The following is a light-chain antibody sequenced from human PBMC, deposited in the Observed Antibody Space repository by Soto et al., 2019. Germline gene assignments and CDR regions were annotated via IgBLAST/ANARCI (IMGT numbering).Light chain of an antibody. CDR2: VAS. CDR1: QGISSS. V-gene: IGKV1-9*01. J-gene: IGKJ4*01. Sequence: DIQLTQSPSFLSASLGDRFTITFRASQGISSSLAWYQQKPGKAPNLLIYVASTLQSGVPSRFSGSGSGTEFTLTISSLQPEDFATYYCQQLNSWLTFGGGTKVDIK. CDR3: QQLNSWLT.